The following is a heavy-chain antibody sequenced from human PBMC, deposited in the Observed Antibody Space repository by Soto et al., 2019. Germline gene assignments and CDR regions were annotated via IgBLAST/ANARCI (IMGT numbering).Heavy chain of an antibody. CDR1: GLTFSSYG. D-gene: IGHD1-26*01. Sequence: QVQLVESGGGVVQPGRSLRLSCVGSGLTFSSYGMHWVRQAPGKGLEWLAVISFDGNYKYHADSVKGRFTISRDNSKNTLFLEMSSVRPEDTAVYYCVKDNLHGGSYENWYFDLWGRGTLVTFSS. CDR2: ISFDGNYK. V-gene: IGHV3-30*18. J-gene: IGHJ2*01. CDR3: VKDNLHGGSYENWYFDL.